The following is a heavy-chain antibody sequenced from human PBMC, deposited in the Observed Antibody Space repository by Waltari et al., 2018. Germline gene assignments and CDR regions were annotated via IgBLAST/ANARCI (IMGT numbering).Heavy chain of an antibody. V-gene: IGHV3-15*01. CDR1: GFTFRTAC. CDR2: IKSRTEGGTT. CDR3: TTRSLVEGTDDVLDL. D-gene: IGHD2-21*02. J-gene: IGHJ3*01. Sequence: EVQLVESGGGWVKPGGSLRLSCEASGFTFRTACMKWVRQAPGKGLEWVGRIKSRTEGGTTDYAAPVKGRFSVSRDDSKKMLYLEMNNLKTEDTAMYFCTTRSLVEGTDDVLDLWGRGTMAIVSS.